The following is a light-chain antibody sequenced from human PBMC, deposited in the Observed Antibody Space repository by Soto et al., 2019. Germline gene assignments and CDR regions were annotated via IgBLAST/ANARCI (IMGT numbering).Light chain of an antibody. J-gene: IGKJ1*01. CDR1: QSISSW. V-gene: IGKV1-5*03. Sequence: DIQMTQSPSSLSASVGDRVIITCRASQSISSWLAWYQQKPGKAPKLLIYKASSLESGVPSRFSGSGSGTEFTLTISSLQPDDFATYYCQQYNSDLTFGQGTKVEIK. CDR2: KAS. CDR3: QQYNSDLT.